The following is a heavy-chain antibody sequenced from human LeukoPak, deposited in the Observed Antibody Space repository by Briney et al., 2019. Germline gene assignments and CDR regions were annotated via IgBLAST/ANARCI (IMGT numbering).Heavy chain of an antibody. D-gene: IGHD5-12*01. CDR3: ARGSDHSSYDWDWFDP. CDR2: MNPNSGNT. Sequence: ASVKVSCKASGYTFTSYDINWVRQATGQGLEWMGWMNPNSGNTGYAQKFQGRVTMTRNTSISTAYMELSSLRSEDTAVYYCARGSDHSSYDWDWFDPWGQGTLVTVSS. CDR1: GYTFTSYD. J-gene: IGHJ5*02. V-gene: IGHV1-8*01.